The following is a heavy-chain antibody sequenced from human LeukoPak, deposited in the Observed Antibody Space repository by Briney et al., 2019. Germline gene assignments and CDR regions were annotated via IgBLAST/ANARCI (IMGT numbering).Heavy chain of an antibody. Sequence: SETLSLTCTVSGGSISSYYWSWIRQPAGKGLEWIGRIYTSGSTNYNPSLKSRVTMSVDTSKNQFSLKLSSVTAADTAVYYCARVRGYDILTGYAFDIWGQGTMVTVSS. CDR1: GGSISSYY. V-gene: IGHV4-4*07. J-gene: IGHJ3*02. D-gene: IGHD3-9*01. CDR2: IYTSGST. CDR3: ARVRGYDILTGYAFDI.